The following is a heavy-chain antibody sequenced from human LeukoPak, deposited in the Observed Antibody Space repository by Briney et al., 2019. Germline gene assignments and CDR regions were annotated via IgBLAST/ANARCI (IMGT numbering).Heavy chain of an antibody. CDR2: TYYRPKWYN. Sequence: SQTLSLTCAISGDSVSSTSVAWNWIRQSPSRGLEWLGRTYYRPKWYNDCAVSVKSRITINPDTSKNQFSLQLNSVTPEDTAVYYCARKVVGGAFDIWGQGTMVTVSS. CDR3: ARKVVGGAFDI. J-gene: IGHJ3*02. CDR1: GDSVSSTSVA. D-gene: IGHD2-15*01. V-gene: IGHV6-1*01.